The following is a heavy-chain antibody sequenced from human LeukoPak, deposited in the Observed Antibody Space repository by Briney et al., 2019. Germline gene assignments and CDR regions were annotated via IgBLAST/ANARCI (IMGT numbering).Heavy chain of an antibody. CDR2: IRNKANNYAT. CDR1: GFTFSGSA. CDR3: RSTFCTSGVCYFDY. V-gene: IGHV3-73*01. J-gene: IGHJ4*02. D-gene: IGHD2-8*01. Sequence: GGSLRLSCAASGFTFSGSAVHWVRQASGKGLEWVGRIRNKANNYATAYAASVKGRFTISRDDSKNTAFLQMNSLKTEDTAVYYCRSTFCTSGVCYFDYWGQGTLVTVSS.